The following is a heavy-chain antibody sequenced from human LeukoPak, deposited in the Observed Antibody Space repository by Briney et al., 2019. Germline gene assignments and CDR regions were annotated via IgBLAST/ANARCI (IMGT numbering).Heavy chain of an antibody. CDR1: GYSFTSYW. CDR2: IYPGDSDT. V-gene: IGHV5-51*01. Sequence: GESLKISCKGSGYSFTSYWIGWVRQMPGKGLEWMGIIYPGDSDTRYSPSFQGQVTISADKSISTAYLQWSSLKASDTAMYYCVRRADGYNFFGDYYFEYWGQGTLVTVSS. CDR3: VRRADGYNFFGDYYFEY. D-gene: IGHD5-24*01. J-gene: IGHJ4*02.